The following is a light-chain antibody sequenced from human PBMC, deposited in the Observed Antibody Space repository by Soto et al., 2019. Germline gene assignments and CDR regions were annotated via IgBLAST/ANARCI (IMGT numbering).Light chain of an antibody. CDR3: QSYDSRLSDYVI. V-gene: IGLV1-40*01. Sequence: QLVLTQPPSVSGAPGQRVTISCTGSSSNIGAGYDVHWYQQLPGTAPKLLIYDNNNRPPGVPDRFSGSKSGPSASLAITGLQAEDEADYYCQSYDSRLSDYVIFGGGTKLTVL. CDR1: SSNIGAGYD. CDR2: DNN. J-gene: IGLJ2*01.